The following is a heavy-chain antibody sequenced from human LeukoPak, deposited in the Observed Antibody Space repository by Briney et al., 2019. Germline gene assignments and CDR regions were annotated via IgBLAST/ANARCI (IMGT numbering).Heavy chain of an antibody. Sequence: ASVKVSCKVSGYTFTSYGISWVRQAPGQGLEWMGWISAYNGNTNYAQKLQGRVTMTTDTSTSTAYMELRSLRSDDTAVYYCARSDQSGSSFDYWGQGTLVTVSS. V-gene: IGHV1-18*01. CDR1: GYTFTSYG. CDR2: ISAYNGNT. D-gene: IGHD1-26*01. CDR3: ARSDQSGSSFDY. J-gene: IGHJ4*02.